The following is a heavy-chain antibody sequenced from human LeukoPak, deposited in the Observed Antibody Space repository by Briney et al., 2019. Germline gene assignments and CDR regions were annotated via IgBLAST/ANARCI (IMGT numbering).Heavy chain of an antibody. CDR2: ISSSSSYI. J-gene: IGHJ6*02. Sequence: PGGSLRLSCAASGFTFSTYAMSWVRQAPGKGLEWVSSISSSSSYIYYADSVKGRFTISRDNAKNSLYLQMNSLRAEDTAVYYCARDGGEDQLKNYCYYGMDVWGQGTTVTVSS. CDR3: ARDGGEDQLKNYCYYGMDV. CDR1: GFTFSTYA. D-gene: IGHD2-2*01. V-gene: IGHV3-21*01.